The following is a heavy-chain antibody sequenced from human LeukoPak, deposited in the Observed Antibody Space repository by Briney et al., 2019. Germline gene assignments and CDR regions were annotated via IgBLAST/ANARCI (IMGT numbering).Heavy chain of an antibody. V-gene: IGHV3-23*01. CDR2: ISVSGNT. J-gene: IGHJ1*01. D-gene: IGHD3-22*01. CDR3: ARAGKYYDSSGYRAGGFQH. Sequence: GGSLRLSCAASGFTLSSYAMSWVRQGPGKGLEWVSAISVSGNTYHADSVKGRFTISRDSSKNTLYLQMNSLRAEDTAVYYCARAGKYYDSSGYRAGGFQHWGQGTLVTVSS. CDR1: GFTLSSYA.